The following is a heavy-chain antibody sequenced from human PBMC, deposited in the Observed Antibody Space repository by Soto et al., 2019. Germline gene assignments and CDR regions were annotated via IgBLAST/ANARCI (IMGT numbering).Heavy chain of an antibody. J-gene: IGHJ5*02. D-gene: IGHD2-2*02. Sequence: PSETLSLTCTVSGGSISSGGYYWSWIRQHPGKGLEWIGYIYYSGSTYYNPSLKSRVTISVDTSKNQFSLKLSSVTAADTAVYYCAREVCSSTSCYTVAVGGWFDPWGQGTLVTV. CDR3: AREVCSSTSCYTVAVGGWFDP. V-gene: IGHV4-31*03. CDR2: IYYSGST. CDR1: GGSISSGGYY.